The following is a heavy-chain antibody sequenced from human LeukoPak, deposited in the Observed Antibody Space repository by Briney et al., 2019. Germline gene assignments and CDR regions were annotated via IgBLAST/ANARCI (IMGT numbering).Heavy chain of an antibody. Sequence: GGSLRLSCAASGFTFSNYWMHWVRQAPGKGLVWVSRIHSDGSSTTSADSVKGRFTISRDNTENTLYLQMNSLRAEDTAVYFCARGNAHAFDIWGQGTMVTVSS. CDR2: IHSDGSST. J-gene: IGHJ3*02. CDR3: ARGNAHAFDI. CDR1: GFTFSNYW. V-gene: IGHV3-74*01. D-gene: IGHD1-1*01.